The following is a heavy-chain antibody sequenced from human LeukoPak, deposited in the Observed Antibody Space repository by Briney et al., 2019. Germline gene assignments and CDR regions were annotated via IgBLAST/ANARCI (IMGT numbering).Heavy chain of an antibody. CDR2: MNPNNGRT. CDR3: ARNLAITGDFGN. D-gene: IGHD3-22*01. CDR1: GYTFTSYD. Sequence: ASVKVSCKTSGYTFTSYDINWVRQAPGQGLEWLGWMNPNNGRTGYAQTFQGRVTMTRDTSISTAYMELRSLRSEDTAVYYCARNLAITGDFGNWGQGTLVTVSS. J-gene: IGHJ4*02. V-gene: IGHV1-8*01.